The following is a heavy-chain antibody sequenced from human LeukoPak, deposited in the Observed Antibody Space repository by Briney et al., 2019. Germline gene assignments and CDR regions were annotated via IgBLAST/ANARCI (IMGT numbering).Heavy chain of an antibody. CDR3: ARADNNSWLDWFDP. D-gene: IGHD2/OR15-2a*01. Sequence: ASVKVSCKASGHTFTNYGISWVRQAPGQGLEWMGWISTYNGYTNYAQKFQGRDTMTTDTSTSTAYMELRSLRSDDTAVYYCARADNNSWLDWFDPWGQGALVTVSS. J-gene: IGHJ5*02. V-gene: IGHV1-18*01. CDR1: GHTFTNYG. CDR2: ISTYNGYT.